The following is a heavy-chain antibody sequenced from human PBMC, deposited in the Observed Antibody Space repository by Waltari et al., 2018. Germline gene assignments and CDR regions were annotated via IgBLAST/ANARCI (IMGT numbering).Heavy chain of an antibody. D-gene: IGHD4-4*01. CDR1: GGSFSGYY. CDR3: ARMHDYSKFYYYYYMDV. J-gene: IGHJ6*03. V-gene: IGHV4-34*01. Sequence: QVQLQQWGAGLLKPSETLSLTCAVYGGSFSGYYWSWIRQPPGKGLEWIGEINHSGSTNYHPSLKSRVTISVDTSKNQFSLKLSSVTAADTAVYYCARMHDYSKFYYYYYMDVWGKGTTVTISS. CDR2: INHSGST.